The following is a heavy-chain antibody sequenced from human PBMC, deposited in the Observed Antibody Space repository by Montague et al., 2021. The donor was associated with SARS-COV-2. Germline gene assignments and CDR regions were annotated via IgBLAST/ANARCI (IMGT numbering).Heavy chain of an antibody. D-gene: IGHD1-26*01. CDR1: GDSISNHY. Sequence: SETLSLTCSVSGDSISNHYWSWIRQPPGKGLEWVGYISDRGNTKYNTSLKSPVTISADTPKNQFSLRLSSVTAADTAIYYCARKGSGRSDLAYWGQGTLVTVSS. CDR3: ARKGSGRSDLAY. J-gene: IGHJ4*02. CDR2: ISDRGNT. V-gene: IGHV4-59*11.